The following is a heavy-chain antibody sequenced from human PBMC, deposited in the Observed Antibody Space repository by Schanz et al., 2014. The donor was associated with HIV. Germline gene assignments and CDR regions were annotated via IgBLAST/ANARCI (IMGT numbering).Heavy chain of an antibody. V-gene: IGHV3-30*03. CDR3: ARSPSYGMDV. CDR2: ISNDGSNK. J-gene: IGHJ6*02. CDR1: GFIFSNYG. Sequence: QVHLVESGGGVVQPGRSLRLSCVGSGFIFSNYGIHWARQAPGKGLEWGTVISNDGSNKYYTDSVKGRFTVSRDNAKNSLSLQMNSLRAEDTAVYYCARSPSYGMDVWGQGTTVTVSS.